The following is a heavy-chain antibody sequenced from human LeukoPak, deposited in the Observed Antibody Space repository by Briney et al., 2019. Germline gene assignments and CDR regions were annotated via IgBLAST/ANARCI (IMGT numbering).Heavy chain of an antibody. CDR2: IGDSGVPT. V-gene: IGHV3-23*01. CDR1: QFTFTTYA. J-gene: IGHJ4*02. Sequence: GGSLRLSCAASQFTFTTYAMSWVRQAPGRGLEWVSSIGDSGVPTYYADSVKGRFTISRYNSKNTLYLQMNSLGADDTAVYYCAKVATWTYFDPWGQGTLVTVSS. D-gene: IGHD3/OR15-3a*01. CDR3: AKVATWTYFDP.